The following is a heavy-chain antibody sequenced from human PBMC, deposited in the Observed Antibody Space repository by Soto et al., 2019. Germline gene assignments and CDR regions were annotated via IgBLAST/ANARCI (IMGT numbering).Heavy chain of an antibody. V-gene: IGHV1-18*01. Sequence: QVQLVQSGTEVKKPGASVKVSCKASGFTFTAYGISWVRQAPGLGLEWMGWISSYSGNTNYAQKLQGRVTVTTDTSTSTAYMELRSLTSDDTAVYFCARIDLPRYYFDQWGQGTLVTVSS. CDR2: ISSYSGNT. CDR3: ARIDLPRYYFDQ. J-gene: IGHJ4*02. CDR1: GFTFTAYG.